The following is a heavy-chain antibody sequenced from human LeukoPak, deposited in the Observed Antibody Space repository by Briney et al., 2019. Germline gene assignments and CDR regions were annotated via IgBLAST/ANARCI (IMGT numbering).Heavy chain of an antibody. J-gene: IGHJ4*02. D-gene: IGHD1-26*01. CDR1: GGSVSSGNNY. CDR3: ARGGSESPYYFEY. CDR2: MYYSGST. Sequence: SETLSLTCSVSGGSVSSGNNYWNWIRQPPGKGLEWIGYMYYSGSTHYNPSLRSRVTISVDRSKNQFSLNLGSVTAADTAVYYCARGGSESPYYFEYWGQGTLVTVSS. V-gene: IGHV4-61*01.